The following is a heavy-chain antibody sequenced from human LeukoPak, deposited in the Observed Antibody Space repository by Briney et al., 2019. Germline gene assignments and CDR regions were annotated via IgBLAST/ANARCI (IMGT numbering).Heavy chain of an antibody. J-gene: IGHJ6*02. V-gene: IGHV1-18*01. CDR2: ISGYNGKT. CDR3: ARAEQIVVRTMDV. Sequence: APVKVSCKASGYTFSSYGITWVRQAPGQGLEWMGWISGYNGKTNYAQKFQGRVTMTTDTSTSTAYMEVRSLRSDDTAVYYCARAEQIVVRTMDVWGQGTTVTVSS. CDR1: GYTFSSYG. D-gene: IGHD2-2*01.